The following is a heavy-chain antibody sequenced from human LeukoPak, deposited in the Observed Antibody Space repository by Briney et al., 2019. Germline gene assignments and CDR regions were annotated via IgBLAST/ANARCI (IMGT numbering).Heavy chain of an antibody. V-gene: IGHV3-23*01. CDR1: GFTFNNYP. D-gene: IGHD4-17*01. CDR3: TKATHDYGDYGYYYYGMDV. J-gene: IGHJ6*02. Sequence: GGSLRLSCAASGFTFNNYPMSWVRQAPGKGLEWVSAITSSGDSTYYADSVRGRFTISRDNSKNTLYLQMNGLRAEDTAVYYCTKATHDYGDYGYYYYGMDVWGQGTTVTVSS. CDR2: ITSSGDST.